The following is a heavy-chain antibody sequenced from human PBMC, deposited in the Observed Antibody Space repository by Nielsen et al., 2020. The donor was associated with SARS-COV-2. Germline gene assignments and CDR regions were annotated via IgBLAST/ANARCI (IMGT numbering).Heavy chain of an antibody. J-gene: IGHJ3*02. Sequence: SETLSLTCTVSGGSISSYYWSWIRQPPGKGLEWIGYIYYSGSTNYNPSLKSRVTISVDTSKKNFSLKLSSVTAADRAVYYCARDYFGDYLDGFDIWGQGTMVTVSS. D-gene: IGHD4-17*01. CDR1: GGSISSYY. CDR3: ARDYFGDYLDGFDI. CDR2: IYYSGST. V-gene: IGHV4-59*01.